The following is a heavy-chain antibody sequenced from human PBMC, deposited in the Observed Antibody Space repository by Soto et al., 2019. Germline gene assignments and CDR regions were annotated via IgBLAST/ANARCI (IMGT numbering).Heavy chain of an antibody. J-gene: IGHJ4*02. Sequence: ASVKVSCKASGYTFTGHYIHWVRQAPEQGPEWMGEIGPESGATRYAQSFQGRVTMTMDMSIKTVYMELNNLSTDDTAVYYCGRGRSGQIVVFFWGQGTQVTVYS. V-gene: IGHV1-2*02. D-gene: IGHD1-26*01. CDR3: GRGRSGQIVVFF. CDR1: GYTFTGHY. CDR2: IGPESGAT.